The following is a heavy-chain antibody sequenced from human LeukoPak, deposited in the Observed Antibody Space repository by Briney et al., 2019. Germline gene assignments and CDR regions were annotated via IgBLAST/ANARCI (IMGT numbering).Heavy chain of an antibody. Sequence: PSETLSLTCTVSGGSISSYYWSWIRQPPGKGLEWIGYIYYSGSTNYNPSLKSRVTISVDTSKNQFSLKLSSVTAADTAVYYCARPLKISGSYGAFDIWGQGTMVTVSS. CDR3: ARPLKISGSYGAFDI. CDR2: IYYSGST. J-gene: IGHJ3*02. V-gene: IGHV4-59*08. D-gene: IGHD1-26*01. CDR1: GGSISSYY.